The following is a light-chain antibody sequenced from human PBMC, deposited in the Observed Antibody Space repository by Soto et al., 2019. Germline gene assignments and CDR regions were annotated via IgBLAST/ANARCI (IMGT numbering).Light chain of an antibody. CDR3: QQYHKWPLT. J-gene: IGKJ4*01. CDR2: GAS. CDR1: QSVSSN. Sequence: EIGLTQSPGTLSLSPGERATLSCRASQSVSSNYLAWYQQKPGQAPRLLTYGASTRATGIPASFSGSGSGTEFILTISSLQSEDFAVYYCQQYHKWPLTFGGGTKVDI. V-gene: IGKV3-15*01.